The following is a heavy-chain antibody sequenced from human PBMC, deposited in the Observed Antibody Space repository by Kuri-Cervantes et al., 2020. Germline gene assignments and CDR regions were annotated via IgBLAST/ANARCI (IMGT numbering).Heavy chain of an antibody. D-gene: IGHD4-17*01. J-gene: IGHJ6*02. CDR1: GGSISSGGYY. V-gene: IGHV4-31*03. CDR2: IYYSGST. Sequence: LRLSCTVSGGSISSGGYYWSWIRQHPGKGLEWIGYIYYSGSTYYNPSLKSRVTISVDTSKNQFSLKLSSVTAADTAVYYCARVIDYGDYHYYYYGMDVWGQGTTVTVSS. CDR3: ARVIDYGDYHYYYYGMDV.